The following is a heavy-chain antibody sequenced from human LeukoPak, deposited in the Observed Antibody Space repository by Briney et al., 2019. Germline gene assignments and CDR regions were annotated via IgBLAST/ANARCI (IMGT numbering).Heavy chain of an antibody. J-gene: IGHJ4*02. V-gene: IGHV3-21*01. CDR3: ARGGGSSSWNAFDY. CDR2: ISSSSTYI. Sequence: GGSLRLSCAASGFTFSSYSMNWVRQAPGKGLEWVSSISSSSTYIYYADSVRGRFTISRDNAENSLYLQMNSLRAEDTAVYYCARGGGSSSWNAFDYWGQGTLVTVSS. CDR1: GFTFSSYS. D-gene: IGHD6-13*01.